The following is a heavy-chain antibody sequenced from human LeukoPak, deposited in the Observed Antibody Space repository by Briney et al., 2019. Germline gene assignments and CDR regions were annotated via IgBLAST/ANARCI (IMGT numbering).Heavy chain of an antibody. CDR2: FDPEDGET. J-gene: IGHJ4*02. CDR3: ATDLNYYDSSAPPVDY. Sequence: ASVKVSCKVSGYTLTELSMHWVRQAPGKGLEWMGGFDPEDGETIYAQKFQGRVTMTEDTSTDTAYMELSSLRSEDTAVYYCATDLNYYDSSAPPVDYWRQGTLVTDSS. V-gene: IGHV1-24*01. D-gene: IGHD3-22*01. CDR1: GYTLTELS.